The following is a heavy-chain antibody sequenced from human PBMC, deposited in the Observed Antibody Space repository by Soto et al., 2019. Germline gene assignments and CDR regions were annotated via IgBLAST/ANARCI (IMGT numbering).Heavy chain of an antibody. J-gene: IGHJ4*02. Sequence: GGSLRLSCAASGFTFSSYAMHWVRQAPGKGLEYVSALSSNGGSTYYANSVKGRFTISRDNSKNTLYLQMGSLRTEDMAVYFCASGGNTVTTFYFDYWGQGTLVTVSS. CDR3: ASGGNTVTTFYFDY. V-gene: IGHV3-64*01. D-gene: IGHD4-17*01. CDR2: LSSNGGST. CDR1: GFTFSSYA.